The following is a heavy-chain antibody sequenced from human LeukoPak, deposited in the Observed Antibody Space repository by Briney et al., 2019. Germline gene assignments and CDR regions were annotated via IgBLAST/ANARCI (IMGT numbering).Heavy chain of an antibody. V-gene: IGHV4-59*01. CDR1: GGSISSYY. D-gene: IGHD3-22*01. CDR2: IYYSGST. CDR3: ARAKGRGYDSTHPDLGRYYYYYMDV. Sequence: NPSETLSLTCTVSGGSISSYYWSWIRQPPGKGLEWIGYIYYSGSTNYNPSLKSRVTISVDTSKNQFSLKLSSVTAADTAVYYCARAKGRGYDSTHPDLGRYYYYYMDVWGKGTTVTVSS. J-gene: IGHJ6*03.